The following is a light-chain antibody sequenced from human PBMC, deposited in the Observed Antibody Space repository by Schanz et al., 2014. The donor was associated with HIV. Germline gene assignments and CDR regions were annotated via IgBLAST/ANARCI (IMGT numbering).Light chain of an antibody. V-gene: IGKV1-39*01. J-gene: IGKJ2*01. CDR3: QQSYSTPHT. Sequence: DIQMTQSPSSLSASVGDRVTITCRASQSTSNYLNWYQQKPGEAPKVLIYATSSLQSGVPSRFSGSGSGTDFTLTINNLQPEDFATYYCQQSYSTPHTFGQGTKLEIK. CDR1: QSTSNY. CDR2: ATS.